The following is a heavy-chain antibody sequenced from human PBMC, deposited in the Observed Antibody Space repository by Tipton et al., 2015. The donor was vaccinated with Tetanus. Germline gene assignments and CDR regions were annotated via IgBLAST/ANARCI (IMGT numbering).Heavy chain of an antibody. D-gene: IGHD5-18*01. V-gene: IGHV1-24*01. CDR1: GYTLTELS. CDR2: FDPEDGET. CDR3: AAVPSAWIQLWPSN. Sequence: QVQLVQSGPEVKKPGASVKVSCKVSGYTLTELSMHWVRQAPGKGLEWMGGFDPEDGETIYAQKFQGRVTMTEDTSTDTAYMELSSLRSEDAAVYYGAAVPSAWIQLWPSNWGQGTLVTVSS. J-gene: IGHJ4*02.